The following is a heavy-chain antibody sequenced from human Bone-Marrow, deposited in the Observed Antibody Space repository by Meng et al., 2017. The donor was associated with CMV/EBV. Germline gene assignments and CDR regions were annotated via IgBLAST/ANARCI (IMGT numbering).Heavy chain of an antibody. CDR3: ARTPEYCSSTSCYMDY. J-gene: IGHJ4*02. CDR1: GGTFSSYA. V-gene: IGHV1-69*05. D-gene: IGHD2-2*02. CDR2: IIPIFGTA. Sequence: SVKVSCKASGGTFSSYAISWVRQAPGQGLEWMGGIIPIFGTANYAQKFQGRVTITTDESTSTAYMELSSLRSEDTAVYYCARTPEYCSSTSCYMDYWGQGTLVTVSS.